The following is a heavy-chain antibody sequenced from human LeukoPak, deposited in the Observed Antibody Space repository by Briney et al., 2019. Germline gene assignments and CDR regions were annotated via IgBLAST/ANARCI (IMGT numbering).Heavy chain of an antibody. D-gene: IGHD6-13*01. CDR1: GGTFSSYA. V-gene: IGHV1-69*01. J-gene: IGHJ6*04. CDR3: ARESGRYSSSSPHGMDV. CDR2: IIPIFGTA. Sequence: SVKVSCKASGGTFSSYAISWVRQAPGQGLEWMGGIIPIFGTANYAQKFQGRVTITADESTSTAYMELSSLRSEDTAVYYCARESGRYSSSSPHGMDVWGKGTTVTVSS.